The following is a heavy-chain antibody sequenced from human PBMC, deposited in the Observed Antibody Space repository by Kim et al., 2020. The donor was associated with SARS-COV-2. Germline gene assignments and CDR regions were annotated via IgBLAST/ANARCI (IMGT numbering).Heavy chain of an antibody. V-gene: IGHV3-48*02. Sequence: GGSLRLSCAASGFTFSSYSMNWVRQAPGKGLEWVSYISSSSSTIYYADSVKGPFTISRDNAKNSLYLQMNSLGDEDTAVYYCARGGYCSSTSCPIAEYFQHWGQGTLVTVSS. J-gene: IGHJ1*01. CDR1: GFTFSSYS. D-gene: IGHD2-2*01. CDR3: ARGGYCSSTSCPIAEYFQH. CDR2: ISSSSSTI.